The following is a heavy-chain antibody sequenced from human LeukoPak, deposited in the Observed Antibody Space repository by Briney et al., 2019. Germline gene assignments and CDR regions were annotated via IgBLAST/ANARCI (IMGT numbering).Heavy chain of an antibody. CDR3: ARDTYYYGSGSYSYFDY. Sequence: ASVKVSCKASGYTFTGYYMHWVRQAPGQGLEWMGWINPNSGGTNYAQKFQGRVTMTRDTSISTAYMELSRLRPDDTAVYYCARDTYYYGSGSYSYFDYWGQGTLVTVSS. V-gene: IGHV1-2*02. J-gene: IGHJ4*02. CDR2: INPNSGGT. D-gene: IGHD3-10*01. CDR1: GYTFTGYY.